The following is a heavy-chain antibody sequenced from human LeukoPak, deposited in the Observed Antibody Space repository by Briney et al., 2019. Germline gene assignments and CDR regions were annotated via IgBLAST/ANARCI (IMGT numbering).Heavy chain of an antibody. V-gene: IGHV3-48*03. Sequence: GGSLRLSCAASGCTFSSYEMNWVRQAPGKGLEWVSYISSSGSTIYYADSVKGRFTISRDNAKNSLYLQMNSLRAEDTAVYYCASSHPDTPLGQNAIDIWGQGTMVTVSS. CDR1: GCTFSSYE. D-gene: IGHD2-15*01. J-gene: IGHJ3*02. CDR3: ASSHPDTPLGQNAIDI. CDR2: ISSSGSTI.